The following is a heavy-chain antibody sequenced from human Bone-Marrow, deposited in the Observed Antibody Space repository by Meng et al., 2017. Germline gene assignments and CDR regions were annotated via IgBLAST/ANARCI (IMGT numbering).Heavy chain of an antibody. CDR2: INTNTGNP. CDR1: GYPFTSFA. Sequence: QLGRSRFNLKKLVAFVKFSCKAPGYPFTSFAMNWLRQAPGQGLEWMGWINTNTGNPTYAQGLTGRFVFSLDTSVSTAYLQISSLKAEDTAVYYCARDARGLLKDYWGQGTLVTVSS. V-gene: IGHV7-4-1*02. CDR3: ARDARGLLKDY. J-gene: IGHJ4*02. D-gene: IGHD2/OR15-2a*01.